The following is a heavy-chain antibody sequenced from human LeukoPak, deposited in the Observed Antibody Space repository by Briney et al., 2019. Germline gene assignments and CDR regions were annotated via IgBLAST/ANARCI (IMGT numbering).Heavy chain of an antibody. J-gene: IGHJ2*01. CDR3: ARTYGSSGLGYFDL. Sequence: KPSETLSLTCTVSGGSISSYYWSWIRRPPGKGLEWIGYIYYSGSTNYSPSLKSRLTISVDTSKNQFSLKLSSVTAADTAVYYCARTYGSSGLGYFDLWGRGTLVTVSS. D-gene: IGHD6-13*01. CDR1: GGSISSYY. CDR2: IYYSGST. V-gene: IGHV4-59*01.